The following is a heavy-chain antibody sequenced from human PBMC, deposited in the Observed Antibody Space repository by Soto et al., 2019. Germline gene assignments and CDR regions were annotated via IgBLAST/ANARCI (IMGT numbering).Heavy chain of an antibody. J-gene: IGHJ1*01. CDR2: INAGNGNT. CDR3: ARAQYPGSAWYGSEYFQN. CDR1: GYTFTSYA. V-gene: IGHV1-3*01. D-gene: IGHD6-19*01. Sequence: ASVKVSCKASGYTFTSYAMHWVRQAPGQRLEWMGWINAGNGNTKYSQKFQGRVTITRDTSASTAYMELSSLRSEDTAVYYCARAQYPGSAWYGSEYFQNWGQGTLVTVSS.